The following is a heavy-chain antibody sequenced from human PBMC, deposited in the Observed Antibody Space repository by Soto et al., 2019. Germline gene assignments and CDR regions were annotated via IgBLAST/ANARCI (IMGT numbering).Heavy chain of an antibody. V-gene: IGHV3-9*01. Sequence: GGSLRLSCAASGFTFDDYAMHWVRQAPGKGLEWVSGISWNSGSIGYADSVKGRFTISRDNAKNSLYLQMNSLRAEDTALYYCAKAANHYDFWSGYLPWGQGTLVTVSS. J-gene: IGHJ5*02. D-gene: IGHD3-3*01. CDR3: AKAANHYDFWSGYLP. CDR2: ISWNSGSI. CDR1: GFTFDDYA.